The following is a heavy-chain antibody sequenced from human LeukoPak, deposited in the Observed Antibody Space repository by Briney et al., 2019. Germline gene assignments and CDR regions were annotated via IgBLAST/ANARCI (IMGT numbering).Heavy chain of an antibody. J-gene: IGHJ5*02. V-gene: IGHV1-69*04. CDR2: IIPILGIA. CDR1: GGIFSSYA. CDR3: ARDLVSQWELPRDDWFDP. Sequence: SVKVSCKASGGIFSSYAISWVRQAPGQGLEWMGRIIPILGIANYAQKFQGRVTITADKSTSTAYMELSSLRSEDTAVYYCARDLVSQWELPRDDWFDPWGQGTLVTVSS. D-gene: IGHD1-26*01.